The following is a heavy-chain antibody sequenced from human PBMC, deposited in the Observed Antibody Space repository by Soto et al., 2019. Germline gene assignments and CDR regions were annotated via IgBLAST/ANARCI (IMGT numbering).Heavy chain of an antibody. Sequence: SETLSLTCTVSGGPISSYYWSWIRQPPGKGLEWIGYIYYSGSTNYNPSLKSRVTISVDTSKNQFSLKLSSVTAADTAVYYCARVGRYCSGGSCYRGRNWFDPWGQGTLVTVSS. CDR2: IYYSGST. CDR1: GGPISSYY. J-gene: IGHJ5*02. D-gene: IGHD2-15*01. CDR3: ARVGRYCSGGSCYRGRNWFDP. V-gene: IGHV4-59*01.